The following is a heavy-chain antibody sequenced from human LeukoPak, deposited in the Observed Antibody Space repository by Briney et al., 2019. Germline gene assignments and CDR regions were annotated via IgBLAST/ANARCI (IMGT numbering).Heavy chain of an antibody. CDR2: ICSTSRCI. V-gene: IGHV3-21*01. Sequence: ETLSLTCTVSGGSISSSSYYWGWVRQAPGKGLEWVSSICSTSRCIFYADSVKGRFTISRDNAKSSLYLQMNDLRAEDTAVYYCVRHGDTDSCLANWGQGTLVTVSS. CDR3: VRHGDTDSCLAN. CDR1: GGSISSSSYY. J-gene: IGHJ4*02. D-gene: IGHD2-2*01.